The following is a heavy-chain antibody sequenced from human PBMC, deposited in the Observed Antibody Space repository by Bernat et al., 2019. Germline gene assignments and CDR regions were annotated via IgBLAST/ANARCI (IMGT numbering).Heavy chain of an antibody. CDR2: ISGGSSYI. V-gene: IGHV3-21*01. CDR1: GFTFSSYS. D-gene: IGHD3-10*01. J-gene: IGHJ4*02. Sequence: EVQLVESGGGLVKPGGSLRLSCVGSGFTFSSYSMNWVRQAPGKGLEWVSSISGGSSYIYYADSMKGRFTISRDNAKNSLYLQMDSLRAEDTAVYFCARGPLGEPPHDYWGQGTLVTVPS. CDR3: ARGPLGEPPHDY.